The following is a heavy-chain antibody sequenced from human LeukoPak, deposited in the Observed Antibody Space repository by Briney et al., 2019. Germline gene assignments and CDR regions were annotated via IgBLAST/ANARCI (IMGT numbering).Heavy chain of an antibody. Sequence: ASVKVSCKASGYTFTGYYMHWVRQAPGQGLEWMGWINPNSGGTDYAQKFQGRVTMTRDTSISTAYMELSRLRSDDTAVYYCATPSGSFFGYKYFHWWGPGTPWTVSS. J-gene: IGHJ4*02. CDR2: INPNSGGT. CDR1: GYTFTGYY. V-gene: IGHV1-2*02. D-gene: IGHD3-3*01. CDR3: ATPSGSFFGYKYFHW.